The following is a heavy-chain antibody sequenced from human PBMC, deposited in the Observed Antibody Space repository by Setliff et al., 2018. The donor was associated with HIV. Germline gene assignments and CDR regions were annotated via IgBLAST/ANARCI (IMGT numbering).Heavy chain of an antibody. CDR1: GGPINSFNYY. D-gene: IGHD6-19*01. J-gene: IGHJ5*02. Sequence: PSETLSLTCTVAGGPINSFNYYWGWLRQPPGKGLEWIGSISHSGTTYYNASLKSRVTISVDTSKNQLSLKLSAVTAADTAVYYCASSVAGSGPNCFDPWGQGTLVTVSS. V-gene: IGHV4-39*01. CDR2: ISHSGTT. CDR3: ASSVAGSGPNCFDP.